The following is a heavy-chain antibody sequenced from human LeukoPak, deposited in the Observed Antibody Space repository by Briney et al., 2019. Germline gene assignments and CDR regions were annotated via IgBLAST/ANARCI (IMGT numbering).Heavy chain of an antibody. CDR1: GYTFTSYY. J-gene: IGHJ6*03. V-gene: IGHV1-46*01. CDR2: INPSGGST. Sequence: ASVKVSCKASGYTFTSYYMHWVRQAPGQGLEWMGIINPSGGSTSYAQKFQGRVTMTRDMSTSTVYMELSSLRSEDTAVYYCARAVFRKERYYDILTGRLYYYYMDVWGKGTTVTISS. D-gene: IGHD3-9*01. CDR3: ARAVFRKERYYDILTGRLYYYYMDV.